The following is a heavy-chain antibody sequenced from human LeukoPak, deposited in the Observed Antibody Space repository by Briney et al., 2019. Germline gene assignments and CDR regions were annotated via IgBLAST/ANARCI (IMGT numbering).Heavy chain of an antibody. V-gene: IGHV4-34*01. CDR2: INDSGST. Sequence: SETLSLTCAVYGGSFSGYYWSRIRQPPGKGLEWIGEINDSGSTNYNPSLKSRVTISVDTSKNQFSLKLSSVTAADTAVYYCARDLRPWGSYRYAFDYWGQGTLVTVSS. J-gene: IGHJ4*02. CDR3: ARDLRPWGSYRYAFDY. CDR1: GGSFSGYY. D-gene: IGHD3-16*02.